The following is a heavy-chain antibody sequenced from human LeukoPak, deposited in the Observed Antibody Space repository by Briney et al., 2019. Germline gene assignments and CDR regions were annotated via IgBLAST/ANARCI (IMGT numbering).Heavy chain of an antibody. CDR2: ISGSGVST. J-gene: IGHJ4*02. V-gene: IGHV3-23*01. D-gene: IGHD5-12*01. CDR1: GFRFSSYA. CDR3: ARGGWLPLPYYYFDY. Sequence: PGGSLRLSCAASGFRFSSYAMSWVRQAPGKGLEWVSAISGSGVSTYYADSVKGRFTISRDNSKNTLYLQMNSLRAEDTAVYYCARGGWLPLPYYYFDYWGQGTLVTVSS.